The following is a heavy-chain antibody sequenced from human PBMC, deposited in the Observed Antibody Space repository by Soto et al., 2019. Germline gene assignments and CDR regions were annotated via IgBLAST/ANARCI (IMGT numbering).Heavy chain of an antibody. CDR3: AKVLEAGPAADWFDP. Sequence: PGGSLRLSCAASGFTFSSYAMSWVRQAPGKGLEWVSAISGSGGSTYYADSVKGRFTISRDNSKNTLYLQMNSLRAEDTAVYYCAKVLEAGPAADWFDPWGQGTLVTVSS. CDR2: ISGSGGST. V-gene: IGHV3-23*01. J-gene: IGHJ5*02. CDR1: GFTFSSYA. D-gene: IGHD2-2*01.